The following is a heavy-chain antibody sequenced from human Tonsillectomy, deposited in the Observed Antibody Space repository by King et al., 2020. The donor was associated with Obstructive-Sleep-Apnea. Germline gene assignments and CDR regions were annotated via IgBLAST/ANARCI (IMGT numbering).Heavy chain of an antibody. CDR3: TSSSTDQDWYFDL. V-gene: IGHV3-15*01. D-gene: IGHD2-2*01. CDR1: GFTFSNAW. Sequence: QLVQSGGGLVKPGGSLRLSCAASGFTFSNAWMSWVRQPPGKGLEWVGRIKSKTDGGTTDYAAPVKGRFTISRDDSKNTLYLQMNSLKTEDTAVYYCTSSSTDQDWYFDLWGRGTLVTVSS. CDR2: IKSKTDGGTT. J-gene: IGHJ2*01.